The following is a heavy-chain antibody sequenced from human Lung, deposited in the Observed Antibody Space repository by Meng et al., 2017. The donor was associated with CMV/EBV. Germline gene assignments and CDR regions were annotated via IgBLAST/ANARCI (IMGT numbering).Heavy chain of an antibody. D-gene: IGHD2-2*02. J-gene: IGHJ6*02. Sequence: ESXKISXAASGFSFTTFWMHWVRQAPGKGLVWVSHINSDGSDTTYADSAKGRFTISRDNAKNTLYLQMNSLRAEDVAVYYCARTYPNYYYGMDVWGQGTSVTVSS. CDR1: GFSFTTFW. V-gene: IGHV3-74*01. CDR3: ARTYPNYYYGMDV. CDR2: INSDGSDT.